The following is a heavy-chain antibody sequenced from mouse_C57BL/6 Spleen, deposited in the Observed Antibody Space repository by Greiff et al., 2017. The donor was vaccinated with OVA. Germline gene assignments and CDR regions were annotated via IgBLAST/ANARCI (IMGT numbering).Heavy chain of an antibody. Sequence: VKLQQSGPGLVAPSQSLSITCTVSGFSLTSYGVDWVRQSPGKGLEWLGVIWGVGSTNYNSALKSRLSISKDNSKSQVFLKMNSLQTDDTAMYYCASEDSSGYFAYWGQGTLVTVSA. CDR1: GFSLTSYG. J-gene: IGHJ3*01. CDR3: ASEDSSGYFAY. CDR2: IWGVGST. D-gene: IGHD3-2*02. V-gene: IGHV2-6*01.